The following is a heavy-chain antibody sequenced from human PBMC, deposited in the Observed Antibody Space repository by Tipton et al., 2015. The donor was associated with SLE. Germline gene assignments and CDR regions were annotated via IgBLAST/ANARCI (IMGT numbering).Heavy chain of an antibody. V-gene: IGHV4-39*07. CDR3: AKGGREASSGWYQGLPDY. J-gene: IGHJ4*02. CDR1: GGSISSSSYY. CDR2: IYYSGST. D-gene: IGHD6-19*01. Sequence: TLSLTCTVSGGSISSSSYYWGWIRQSPGKGLEWIGSIYYSGSTYYNPSLKSRVTVSADTSKNQFSLKLSSVTAADTALYYCAKGGREASSGWYQGLPDYWGQGTLVTVSS.